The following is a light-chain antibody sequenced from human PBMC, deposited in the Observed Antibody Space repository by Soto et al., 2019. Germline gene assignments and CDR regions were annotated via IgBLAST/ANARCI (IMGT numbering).Light chain of an antibody. V-gene: IGKV1-39*01. J-gene: IGKJ3*01. CDR3: QQSYSTPFT. Sequence: DIQMTQSPSSLSASVGDRVTITCRASQSISSYLNWYQQKPGKAPKLLIYSASSLQSGFPSRLTGSGSGTDLTLTISSLQPEDCTTYYCQQSYSTPFTFGPGTKVDI. CDR2: SAS. CDR1: QSISSY.